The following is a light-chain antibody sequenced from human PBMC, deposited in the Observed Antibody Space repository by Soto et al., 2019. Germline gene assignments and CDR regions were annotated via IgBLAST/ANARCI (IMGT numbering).Light chain of an antibody. J-gene: IGLJ2*01. CDR1: SSDVGSYNY. CDR2: EVR. CDR3: CSYTSSSTLV. V-gene: IGLV2-14*01. Sequence: QSALTQPASVSGSPGQSITISCTGTSSDVGSYNYVSWYQQHPGKAPKVLIYEVRNRPSGVSNRFSGSKSGITASLTISGLRAEDEADYYCCSYTSSSTLVFGGGTKLTVL.